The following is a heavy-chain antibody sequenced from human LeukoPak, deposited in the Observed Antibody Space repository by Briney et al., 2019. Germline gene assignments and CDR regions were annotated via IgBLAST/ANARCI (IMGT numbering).Heavy chain of an antibody. CDR3: ARAADYWLPPGFDY. CDR2: INPSVGST. CDR1: GYIFTSYY. V-gene: IGHV1-46*01. Sequence: GASVKVSCKTSGYIFTSYYIYWVRQAPGQGLEWMGLINPSVGSTTYAQQFQGRVTITVDKSTSTAYMELSSLRSEDTAVYYCARAADYWLPPGFDYWGQGTLVTVSS. D-gene: IGHD4-11*01. J-gene: IGHJ4*02.